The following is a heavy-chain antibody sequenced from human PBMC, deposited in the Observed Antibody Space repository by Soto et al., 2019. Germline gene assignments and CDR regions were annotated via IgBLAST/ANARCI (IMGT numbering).Heavy chain of an antibody. Sequence: EVQLVETGRGLIQPGGSLRLSCAASGLTVSRNYMNWVRQAPGKGLEWVSVLYSGGSTHYAGSVKGRFIISRDNSKNTLYLQMNSLRVEDTAVYYCARDRPGDEGDGFDIWGHGTMVTVSS. J-gene: IGHJ3*02. CDR3: ARDRPGDEGDGFDI. CDR2: LYSGGST. D-gene: IGHD3-10*01. V-gene: IGHV3-53*02. CDR1: GLTVSRNY.